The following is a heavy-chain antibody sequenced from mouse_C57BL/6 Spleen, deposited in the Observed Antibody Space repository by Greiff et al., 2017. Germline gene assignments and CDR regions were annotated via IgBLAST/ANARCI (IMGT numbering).Heavy chain of an antibody. CDR3: AREEGGNYVWYFDG. V-gene: IGHV1-72*01. Sequence: VQLQQPGAVLVKPGASVKLSCKASGYTFTSYWMHWVKQRPGRGLEWIGRIDPNSGGTKYNEKFKSKATLTVDTSSSTAYMQLSSLTSEDAAVYYCAREEGGNYVWYFDGWGTGTTVTVSS. CDR2: IDPNSGGT. J-gene: IGHJ1*03. D-gene: IGHD2-1*01. CDR1: GYTFTSYW.